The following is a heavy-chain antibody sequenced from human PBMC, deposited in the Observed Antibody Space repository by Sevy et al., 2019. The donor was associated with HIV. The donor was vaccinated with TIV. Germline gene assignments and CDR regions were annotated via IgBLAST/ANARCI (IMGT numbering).Heavy chain of an antibody. J-gene: IGHJ6*02. V-gene: IGHV3-9*01. CDR3: AKDIGCGWGQGCYYSGMDV. CDR2: ISWNSGNI. Sequence: GGSLRLSCAASGFKFNDFAMHWVRQAPGKGLEWVSGISWNSGNIDYEDSVKGRFTISRDNAKNSLYLHMNSLRTEDTALYYCAKDIGCGWGQGCYYSGMDVWGQGTTVTVSS. D-gene: IGHD2-21*01. CDR1: GFKFNDFA.